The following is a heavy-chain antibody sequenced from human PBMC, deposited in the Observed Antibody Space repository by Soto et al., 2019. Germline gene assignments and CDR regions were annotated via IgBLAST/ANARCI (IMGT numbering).Heavy chain of an antibody. V-gene: IGHV4-39*01. CDR3: ARHVTVGYSSSWYENWFDP. CDR2: IYYSGST. D-gene: IGHD6-13*01. CDR1: GGSISSSSYY. J-gene: IGHJ5*02. Sequence: LTCTVSGGSISSSSYYWGWIRQPPGKGLEWIGSIYYSGSTYYNPSLKSRVTISVDTSKNQFSLKLSSVTAADTAVYYCARHVTVGYSSSWYENWFDPWGQGTLVTVSS.